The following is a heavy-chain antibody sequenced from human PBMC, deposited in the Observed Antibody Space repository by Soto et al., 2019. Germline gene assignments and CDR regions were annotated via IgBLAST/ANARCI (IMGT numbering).Heavy chain of an antibody. CDR3: ARGTDTAMVTTWFDP. D-gene: IGHD5-18*01. J-gene: IGHJ5*02. CDR2: IIPIFGTA. V-gene: IGHV1-69*01. Sequence: QVQLVQSGAEVKKPGSSVKVSCKASGGTFSSYAISWVRQAPGQGREWMGGIIPIFGTANYAQKFQGRVMITADESTSTAYRELSSLRSEDTAVYYCARGTDTAMVTTWFDPWGQGTLVTVSS. CDR1: GGTFSSYA.